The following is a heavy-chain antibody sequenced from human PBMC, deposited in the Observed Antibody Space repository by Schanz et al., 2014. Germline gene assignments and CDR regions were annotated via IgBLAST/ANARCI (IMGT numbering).Heavy chain of an antibody. J-gene: IGHJ4*02. CDR3: ATIPRGNIYGYFDY. D-gene: IGHD5-18*01. Sequence: QVQLQESGPGLVKPSETLSLTCTVSGGSISRHYWSWVRQAPGEGLEWIAYLLSSERAKYNPSLDSRSTLSLDTSKSQFSLHLRYVTAADTAVYYCATIPRGNIYGYFDYWGQGSLVTVSS. CDR1: GGSISRHY. V-gene: IGHV4-59*11. CDR2: LLSSERA.